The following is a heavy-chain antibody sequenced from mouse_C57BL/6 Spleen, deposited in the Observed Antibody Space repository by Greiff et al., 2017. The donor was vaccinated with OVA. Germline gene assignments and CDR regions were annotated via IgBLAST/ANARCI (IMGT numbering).Heavy chain of an antibody. D-gene: IGHD1-1*01. CDR2: ISDGGSYT. V-gene: IGHV5-4*01. CDR1: GFTFSSYA. CDR3: AREYYYGSSYDY. J-gene: IGHJ2*01. Sequence: EVKLMESGGGLVKPGGSLKLSCAASGFTFSSYAMSWVRQTPEKRLEWVATISDGGSYTYYPDNVKGRFTISRDNAKNNLYLQMSHLKSEDTAMYYCAREYYYGSSYDYWGQGTTLTVSS.